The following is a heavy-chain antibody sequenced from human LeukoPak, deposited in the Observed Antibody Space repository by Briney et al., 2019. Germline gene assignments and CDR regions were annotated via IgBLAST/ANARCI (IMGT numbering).Heavy chain of an antibody. D-gene: IGHD6-19*01. Sequence: GGSLRLSCAASGFTFSSYWMSWVRRAPGKGLEWVANIKQDGSEEYYVDSVKGRFTISRDNAKNSLYLQMNSLRAEDTAVYYCAREYDSSGWYASYFDYWGQGTLVTVSS. J-gene: IGHJ4*02. V-gene: IGHV3-7*01. CDR1: GFTFSSYW. CDR2: IKQDGSEE. CDR3: AREYDSSGWYASYFDY.